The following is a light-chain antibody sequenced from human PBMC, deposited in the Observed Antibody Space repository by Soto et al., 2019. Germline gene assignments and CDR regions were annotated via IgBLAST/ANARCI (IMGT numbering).Light chain of an antibody. CDR1: SSDIGGYNY. CDR3: SSYTSSSTVI. Sequence: QSALTQPASVSGSPGQSITISCTGTSSDIGGYNYISWYQQLPGKAPKFIIYDVRNRPSRVSNRFSGSRSGNTASLTISGLQAEDEADYYCSSYTSSSTVIFGGGTKLTVL. V-gene: IGLV2-14*01. J-gene: IGLJ2*01. CDR2: DVR.